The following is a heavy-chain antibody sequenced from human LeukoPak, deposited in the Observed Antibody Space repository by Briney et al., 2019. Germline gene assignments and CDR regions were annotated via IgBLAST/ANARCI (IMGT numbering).Heavy chain of an antibody. CDR3: AKDAAYCSGGSCHTRNWFDP. CDR2: IYSGGST. V-gene: IGHV3-53*05. Sequence: GGSLRLSCAASGFTVSSNYMSWVRQAPGKGLEWVSVIYSGGSTYYADSVKGRFTISRDNSKNTLYLQMNSLRAEDTAVYYCAKDAAYCSGGSCHTRNWFDPWGQETLVTVSS. D-gene: IGHD2-15*01. J-gene: IGHJ5*02. CDR1: GFTVSSNY.